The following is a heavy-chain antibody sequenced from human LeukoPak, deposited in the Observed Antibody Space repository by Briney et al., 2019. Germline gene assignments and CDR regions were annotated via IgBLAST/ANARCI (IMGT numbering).Heavy chain of an antibody. CDR1: GDSIKSDSYY. CDR2: IYYSGST. CDR3: ARHKEDFHDSSGPSFWYFDL. J-gene: IGHJ2*01. D-gene: IGHD3-22*01. V-gene: IGHV4-39*01. Sequence: SETLSLTCTVSGDSIKSDSYYWGWIRQPPGKGLEWIGTIYYSGSTYYNPSLKSRVTISVDTSKNQFSVKLSSVTAADTALYYCARHKEDFHDSSGPSFWYFDLWGRGTLVTVSS.